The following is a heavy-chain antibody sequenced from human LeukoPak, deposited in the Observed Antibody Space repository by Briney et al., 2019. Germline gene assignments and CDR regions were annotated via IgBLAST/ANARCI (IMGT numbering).Heavy chain of an antibody. J-gene: IGHJ4*02. CDR2: IKQDGSEK. D-gene: IGHD1-26*01. CDR3: ARGSEVHVY. Sequence: GSLRLSCAASGFTFSTYWVSWVRQAPGKGLEWVANIKQDGSEKYYVDSVKGRFTISRDNAKNSLYLQMNSLRAEDTAVYYCARGSEVHVYWGQGTLVTVSS. V-gene: IGHV3-7*03. CDR1: GFTFSTYW.